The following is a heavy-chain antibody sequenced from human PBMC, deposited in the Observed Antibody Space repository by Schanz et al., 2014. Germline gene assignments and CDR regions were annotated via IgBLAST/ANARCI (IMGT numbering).Heavy chain of an antibody. J-gene: IGHJ4*02. CDR1: GFAFSSFA. V-gene: IGHV3-21*01. D-gene: IGHD5-18*01. Sequence: EVQLMESGGGLVKPGGSLRLSCVASGFAFSSFAMTWVRQAPGRGLEWVSSISTSGTYMYIADSLKGRLTISRDDAKKSMYLQMNNLRAEDTAVYYCVRVSFADPRLYRGMDRDIDYCGQGTLVTVSS. CDR2: ISTSGTYM. CDR3: VRVSFADPRLYRGMDRDIDY.